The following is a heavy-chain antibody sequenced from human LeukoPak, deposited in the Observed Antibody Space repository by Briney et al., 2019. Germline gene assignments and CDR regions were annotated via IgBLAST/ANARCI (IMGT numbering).Heavy chain of an antibody. CDR2: INAGNGNT. D-gene: IGHD2-15*01. CDR1: GYTFTSYA. CDR3: ARVYRYCSGGSCYTYYFDY. J-gene: IGHJ4*02. V-gene: IGHV1-3*03. Sequence: ASVKVSCKASGYTFTSYAMHWVRQAPGQRLEWMGWINAGNGNTKYSQEFQGRVTITRDTSASTAYMELSSLRSEDMAVYYCARVYRYCSGGSCYTYYFDYWGQGTLVTVSS.